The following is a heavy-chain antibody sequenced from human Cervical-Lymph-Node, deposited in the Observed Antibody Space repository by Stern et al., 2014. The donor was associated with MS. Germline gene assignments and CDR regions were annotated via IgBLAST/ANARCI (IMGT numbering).Heavy chain of an antibody. CDR1: GYSFTSYW. CDR3: ARHCGFRPGCIDY. D-gene: IGHD2-21*01. J-gene: IGHJ4*02. V-gene: IGHV5-51*01. CDR2: NYPGDSDT. Sequence: EVHLVESGAEVKKHGESLKISCKGSGYSFTSYWIGWVRQMPGKGLECMGINYPGDSDTAYSPAFPGPAPISAGRSVGNAYPQWGSLKASDTAMYYCARHCGFRPGCIDYWGQGTLVTVSS.